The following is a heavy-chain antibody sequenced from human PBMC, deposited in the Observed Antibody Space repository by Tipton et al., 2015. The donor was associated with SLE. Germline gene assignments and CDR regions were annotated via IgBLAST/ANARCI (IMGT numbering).Heavy chain of an antibody. CDR3: ARGTDYGDSDYFYGMDV. CDR2: ISAYNGNT. J-gene: IGHJ6*02. CDR1: GYTFTSYG. Sequence: QSGAEVKKPGASVKVSCKASGYTFTSYGISWVRQAPGQGLEWMGWISAYNGNTNYAQKLQGRVTMTTDTSTSTAYMELRSLRSDDTAVYYCARGTDYGDSDYFYGMDVWGLGTTVTVSS. V-gene: IGHV1-18*01. D-gene: IGHD4-17*01.